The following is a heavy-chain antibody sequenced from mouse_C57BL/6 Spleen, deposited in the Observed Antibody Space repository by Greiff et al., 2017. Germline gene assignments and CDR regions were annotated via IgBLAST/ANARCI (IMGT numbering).Heavy chain of an antibody. CDR2: IDPNSGGT. CDR3: ARSEIYYDYDVAYYYAMDY. J-gene: IGHJ4*01. V-gene: IGHV1-72*01. D-gene: IGHD2-4*01. Sequence: QVQLQQPGAELVKPGASVKLSCKASGYTFTSYWMHWVKQRPGRGLEWIGRIDPNSGGTKYNEKFKSKATLTVDKPSSTAYMQLSSLTSEDSAVYYCARSEIYYDYDVAYYYAMDYWGQGTSVTVSS. CDR1: GYTFTSYW.